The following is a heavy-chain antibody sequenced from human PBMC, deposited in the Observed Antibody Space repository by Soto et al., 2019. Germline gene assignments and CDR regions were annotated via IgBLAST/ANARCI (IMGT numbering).Heavy chain of an antibody. D-gene: IGHD3-9*01. Sequence: ASVKVSCKASGYTFTSYGISWVRQAPGQGLEWMGWISAYNGNTNYAQKLQGRVTMTTDTSTSTAYMELRSLGSDDTAVYYCARGDDILTGYQSKDTFDIWGQGKMVTVSS. J-gene: IGHJ3*02. CDR3: ARGDDILTGYQSKDTFDI. V-gene: IGHV1-18*01. CDR2: ISAYNGNT. CDR1: GYTFTSYG.